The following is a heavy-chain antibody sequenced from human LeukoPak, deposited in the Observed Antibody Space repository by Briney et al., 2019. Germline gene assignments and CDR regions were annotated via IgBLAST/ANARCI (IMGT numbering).Heavy chain of an antibody. V-gene: IGHV4-59*08. CDR3: ARSGVFTGYDAFDI. CDR2: IYYSGTT. D-gene: IGHD6-13*01. CDR1: GDSISTYY. Sequence: PSETLSLTCTISGDSISTYYWSWIRQPPGKGLEWIGYIYYSGTTNYNPSLKSRVSISVDTSKNQFSLKLSSVTAADTAVYYCARSGVFTGYDAFDIWGQGTRVTVSS. J-gene: IGHJ3*02.